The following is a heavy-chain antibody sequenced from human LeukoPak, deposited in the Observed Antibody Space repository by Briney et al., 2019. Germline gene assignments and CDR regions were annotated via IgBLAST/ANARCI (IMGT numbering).Heavy chain of an antibody. CDR2: MNPNSGNT. J-gene: IGHJ5*02. Sequence: ASVKVSCKASGYTFTNYDINWVRQATGQGLEWMGWMNPNSGNTGYAQKFQGRVTITRNTPIITAYMELRSLRSEDTAVYYCARGTSAYCSGGNCNPYNWFDPWGQGTLVTVSS. CDR3: ARGTSAYCSGGNCNPYNWFDP. CDR1: GYTFTNYD. D-gene: IGHD2-15*01. V-gene: IGHV1-8*03.